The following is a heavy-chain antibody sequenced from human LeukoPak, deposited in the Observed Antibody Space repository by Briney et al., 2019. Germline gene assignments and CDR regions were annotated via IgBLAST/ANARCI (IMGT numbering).Heavy chain of an antibody. CDR1: GFTFSSYA. CDR3: ARDYYDSSGFDY. V-gene: IGHV3-30-3*01. CDR2: ISYDGSNK. J-gene: IGHJ4*02. Sequence: GGSLRLSCAASGFTFSSYAMHWVRQAPGKGLEWVAVISYDGSNKYYADSVKGRFTISRDNSKNTLYLQMNGLRAEDTAVYYCARDYYDSSGFDYWGQGTLVTVSS. D-gene: IGHD3-22*01.